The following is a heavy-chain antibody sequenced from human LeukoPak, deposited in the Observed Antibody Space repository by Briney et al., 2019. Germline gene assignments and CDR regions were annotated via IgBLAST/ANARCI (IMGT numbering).Heavy chain of an antibody. CDR2: INHSGST. D-gene: IGHD5-18*01. CDR3: ARAGPWLLDY. V-gene: IGHV4-34*01. CDR1: GGSFSGYY. J-gene: IGHJ4*02. Sequence: SETLSLTCAVYGGSFSGYYWSWIRQPPGKGLEWIGEINHSGSTNYNPSLKSRVTISVDTSKNQFSLKLSSVTAADTAVYYCARAGPWLLDYWGQGTLVTVSP.